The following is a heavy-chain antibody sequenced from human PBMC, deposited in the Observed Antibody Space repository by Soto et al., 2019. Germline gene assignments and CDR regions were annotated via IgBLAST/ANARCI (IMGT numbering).Heavy chain of an antibody. J-gene: IGHJ6*02. CDR2: INAGNGNT. V-gene: IGHV1-3*05. CDR3: ARDPSYYGMDV. CDR1: GYTLTSYA. Sequence: QVQLVQSGAEEKKPGASVKVSCKASGYTLTSYAMHWVRQAPGQRLEWMGWINAGNGNTKYSQKFQGRVTITRDTSASTAYMELSSLRSEDTAVYYCARDPSYYGMDVWGQGTTVTVSS.